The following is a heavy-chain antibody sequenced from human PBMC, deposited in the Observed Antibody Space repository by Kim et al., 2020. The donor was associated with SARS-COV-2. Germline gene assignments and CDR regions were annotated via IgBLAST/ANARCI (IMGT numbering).Heavy chain of an antibody. CDR3: ARDHYYSSGWYEDYWFDP. J-gene: IGHJ5*02. CDR1: GGTFSSYA. Sequence: SVKVSCKASGGTFSSYAISWVRQAPGQGLEWMGGIIPIFGTANYAQKFQGRVTITADESTSTAYMELSSLRSEDTAVYYCARDHYYSSGWYEDYWFDPWGQGTLVTVSS. V-gene: IGHV1-69*13. CDR2: IIPIFGTA. D-gene: IGHD6-19*01.